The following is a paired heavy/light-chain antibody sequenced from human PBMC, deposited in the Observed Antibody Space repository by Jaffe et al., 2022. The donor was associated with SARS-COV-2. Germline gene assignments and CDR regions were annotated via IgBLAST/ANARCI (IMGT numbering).Light chain of an antibody. CDR3: QQYNSYPLT. V-gene: IGKV1-16*02. CDR2: SAT. J-gene: IGKJ4*01. Sequence: DIQMTQSPSSLSASVGDRVTITCRASQGISNYLAWFQQKPGKAPKSLIYSATRLQSGVPSKFSGSGSGTDFTLSISSLQPEDFATYYCQQYNSYPLTFGGGTKVEIK. CDR1: QGISNY.
Heavy chain of an antibody. CDR3: ARDFGPDHSWAY. CDR1: GFTFSSYW. V-gene: IGHV3-7*01. Sequence: EVQLVESGGGLVQPGGSLRLSCAASGFTFSSYWMSWLRQAPGKGLEWVANIKQDGSEKYYVDSVKGRFTISRDNAKNSLYLQMNSLRAEDTAVYYCARDFGPDHSWAYWGQGTLVTVSS. J-gene: IGHJ4*02. D-gene: IGHD3-10*01. CDR2: IKQDGSEK.